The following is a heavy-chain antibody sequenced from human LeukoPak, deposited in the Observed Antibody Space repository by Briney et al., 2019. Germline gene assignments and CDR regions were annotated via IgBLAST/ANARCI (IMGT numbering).Heavy chain of an antibody. V-gene: IGHV4-59*11. J-gene: IGHJ5*02. CDR1: GGSISSHY. D-gene: IGHD4-17*01. CDR3: ARQSTVTTYWDWFDP. Sequence: SETLSLTCTVSGGSISSHYWSWIRQPPGKGLEWIGYIYYSGSTNYNPPLKSRVTISVDTSKNQFSLKLSSVTAADTAVYYCARQSTVTTYWDWFDPWGQGTLVTVSS. CDR2: IYYSGST.